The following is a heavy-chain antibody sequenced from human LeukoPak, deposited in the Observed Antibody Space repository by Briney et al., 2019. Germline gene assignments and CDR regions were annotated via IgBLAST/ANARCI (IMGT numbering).Heavy chain of an antibody. V-gene: IGHV3-48*01. Sequence: GGSLRLSCAVSGFPFSLHYVTWVRQAPGKGLEWLSYITSTSDTIYYADSVKGRFTISRDNAKNSLYLQMNSLRAEDTAVYYCASFPWDLRPTWGQGTLVSVAS. CDR2: ITSTSDTI. CDR3: ASFPWDLRPT. J-gene: IGHJ4*02. D-gene: IGHD1-26*01. CDR1: GFPFSLHY.